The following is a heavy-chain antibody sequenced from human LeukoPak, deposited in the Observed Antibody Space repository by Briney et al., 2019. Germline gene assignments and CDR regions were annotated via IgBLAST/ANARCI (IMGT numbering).Heavy chain of an antibody. Sequence: GASVKVSCKASGYTFTGYYMHWVRQAPGQGLEWMGWINPNSGGTNYAQKFQGRVTMTRDTSISTAYMELSRLRSDDTAMYYCARDQAGLLNWFDPWGQGTLVTVSS. D-gene: IGHD6-19*01. V-gene: IGHV1-2*02. CDR2: INPNSGGT. J-gene: IGHJ5*02. CDR3: ARDQAGLLNWFDP. CDR1: GYTFTGYY.